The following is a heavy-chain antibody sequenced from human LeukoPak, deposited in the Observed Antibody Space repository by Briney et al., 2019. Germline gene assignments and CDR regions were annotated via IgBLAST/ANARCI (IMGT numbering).Heavy chain of an antibody. CDR3: ARVGAVPAAIWGGWFDP. V-gene: IGHV4-34*01. Sequence: SETLSLTCAVYGGSFSGYYWSWIRQPPGKGLEWIGEINHSGSTNYNPSLKSRVTISVDTSKNQFSLKLSSVTAADTAVYYCARVGAVPAAIWGGWFDPWGQGTLVTASS. D-gene: IGHD2-2*02. CDR2: INHSGST. CDR1: GGSFSGYY. J-gene: IGHJ5*02.